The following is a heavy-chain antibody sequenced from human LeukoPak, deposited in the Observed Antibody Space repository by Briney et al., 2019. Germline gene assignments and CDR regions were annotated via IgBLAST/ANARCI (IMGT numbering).Heavy chain of an antibody. CDR2: IYTSGSN. Sequence: PSETLSLTCTVSGGSISNGTSYWTWIRQPAGKGLEWIGRIYTSGSNNYNPSLKSRVTMSVDTSKNQFSLKLSSVTAADTAMYYCAREVADYGGYYYYHYMDVWGKGTTVTISS. V-gene: IGHV4-61*02. J-gene: IGHJ6*03. CDR1: GGSISNGTSY. D-gene: IGHD4-23*01. CDR3: AREVADYGGYYYYHYMDV.